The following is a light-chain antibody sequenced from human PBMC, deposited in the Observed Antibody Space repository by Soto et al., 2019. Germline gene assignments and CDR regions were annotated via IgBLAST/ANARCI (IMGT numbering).Light chain of an antibody. CDR3: SSYKSNTYVV. J-gene: IGLJ2*01. CDR2: EVS. V-gene: IGLV2-18*02. CDR1: SSDVGSYNR. Sequence: QSALTQPPSVSGSPGQSVTISCTGISSDVGSYNRVSWYQQPPGTAPKLMIYEVSNRPSGVPDRFSGSKSGNTASLTISGLQAEDEADYYCSSYKSNTYVVFGGGTKVTVL.